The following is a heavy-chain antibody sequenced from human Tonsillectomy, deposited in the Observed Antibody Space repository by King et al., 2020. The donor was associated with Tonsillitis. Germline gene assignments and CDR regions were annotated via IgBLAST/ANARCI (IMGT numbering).Heavy chain of an antibody. J-gene: IGHJ4*02. V-gene: IGHV1-46*01. D-gene: IGHD3-16*01. CDR2: INPRIGST. Sequence: QLVQSGAEVKKPGASVKVSCKASGYTFTSYYMHWVRQTPGQGLEWMGIINPRIGSTSYAQKFQGRVTMTRDTSTSTVYMELSSLRSEDTAVYYCAGDWVYDYGDSIVDYWGQGTLVTVSS. CDR1: GYTFTSYY. CDR3: AGDWVYDYGDSIVDY.